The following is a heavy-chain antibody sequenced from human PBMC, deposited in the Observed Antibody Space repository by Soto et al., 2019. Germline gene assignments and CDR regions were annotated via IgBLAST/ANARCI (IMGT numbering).Heavy chain of an antibody. V-gene: IGHV4-30-4*01. CDR1: GGSISSGDYY. CDR3: ARWGSITIFGVVSENYGMDV. D-gene: IGHD3-3*01. J-gene: IGHJ6*02. Sequence: PSETLSLTCTVSGGSISSGDYYWSWIRQPPGKGLEWIGYIYYSGSTYYNPSLKSRVTISVDTSKNQFSLKLSSVTAADTAVYYCARWGSITIFGVVSENYGMDVWGQGTTVTAP. CDR2: IYYSGST.